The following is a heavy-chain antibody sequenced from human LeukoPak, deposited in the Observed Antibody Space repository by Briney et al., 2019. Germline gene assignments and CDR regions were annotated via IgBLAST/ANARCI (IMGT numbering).Heavy chain of an antibody. CDR2: IIPILGIA. D-gene: IGHD2-15*01. CDR1: GGTFSNYT. CDR3: ARDLYLGYCSGGSCYPPNDAFDI. Sequence: ASVKVSCKASGGTFSNYTISWVRQAPGQGLEWMGRIIPILGIANYAQKFQGRVTITADKSTSTAYMELSSLRSEDTAVYYCARDLYLGYCSGGSCYPPNDAFDIWGQGTMVTVSS. J-gene: IGHJ3*02. V-gene: IGHV1-69*04.